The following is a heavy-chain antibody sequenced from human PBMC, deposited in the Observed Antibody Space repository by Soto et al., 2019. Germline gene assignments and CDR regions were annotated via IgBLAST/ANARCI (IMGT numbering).Heavy chain of an antibody. CDR3: ARAESPYSSSWYVV. V-gene: IGHV1-2*04. CDR1: GYTFTGYY. D-gene: IGHD6-13*01. J-gene: IGHJ4*02. Sequence: ASVKVSCKASGYTFTGYYMHWVRQAPGQGLEWMGWINPNSGGTNYAQKFQGWVTMTRDTSISTAYMELSRLRSDDTAVYYCARAESPYSSSWYVVWGQGTLVTVS. CDR2: INPNSGGT.